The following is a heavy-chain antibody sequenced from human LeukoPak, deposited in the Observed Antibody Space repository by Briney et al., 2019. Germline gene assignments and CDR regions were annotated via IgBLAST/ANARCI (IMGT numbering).Heavy chain of an antibody. V-gene: IGHV3-74*01. Sequence: GGSLRLSCAQSMVSFKGDMLCLGCRVPGKGLVWVSRINTDGTDTTYADSVKGRFTISRDNAKNTVFLQMSSLRAQDTALYYCARAYGSLPFVYSGQGTLVTVSS. CDR2: INTDGTDT. CDR1: MVSFKGDM. D-gene: IGHD1-26*01. J-gene: IGHJ4*02. CDR3: ARAYGSLPFVY.